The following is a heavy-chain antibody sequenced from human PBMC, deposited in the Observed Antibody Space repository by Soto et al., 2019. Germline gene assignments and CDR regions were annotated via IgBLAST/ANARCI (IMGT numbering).Heavy chain of an antibody. D-gene: IGHD5-12*01. J-gene: IGHJ4*02. CDR2: ISYDGSNK. CDR3: AKSKPLATTGTVDD. Sequence: GGSLRLSCAASGFTFSSYAMSWVRQAPGKGLEWVAVISYDGSNKYYADSVKGRFTISRDNSKNTLYLQMNSLVAEDTALYYCAKSKPLATTGTVDDGGKGTLVTVST. V-gene: IGHV3-30*18. CDR1: GFTFSSYA.